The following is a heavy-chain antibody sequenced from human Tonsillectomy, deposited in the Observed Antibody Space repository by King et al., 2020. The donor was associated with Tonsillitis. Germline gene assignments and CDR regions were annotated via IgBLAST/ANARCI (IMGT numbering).Heavy chain of an antibody. CDR1: GFTFSGSD. CDR3: TRPGGYYYGMDV. Sequence: VQLVESGGGLVQPGGSLKLSCAASGFTFSGSDMHWVRQASGKGLEWVGHIRSKGNNYATAYAASVKGRFTISRDDSKNTAYLRMNSLKTEDTAVNYCTRPGGYYYGMDVWGQGTTVTVSS. V-gene: IGHV3-73*02. CDR2: IRSKGNNYAT. J-gene: IGHJ6*02.